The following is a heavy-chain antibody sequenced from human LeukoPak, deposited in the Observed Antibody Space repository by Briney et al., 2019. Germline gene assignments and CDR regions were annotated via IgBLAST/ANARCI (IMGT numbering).Heavy chain of an antibody. D-gene: IGHD3-3*01. CDR3: ARAHVTIFDSWFDP. CDR1: GGSISCYY. CDR2: IYYSGST. J-gene: IGHJ5*02. Sequence: PSQTLSLTCTASGGSISCYYWSWIRQPPGKGLEWIGYIYYSGSTNYNPSLKSRVTISVDTSRNQFSLKLSSVTAADTAVYYCARAHVTIFDSWFDPWGQGTLVTVSS. V-gene: IGHV4-59*01.